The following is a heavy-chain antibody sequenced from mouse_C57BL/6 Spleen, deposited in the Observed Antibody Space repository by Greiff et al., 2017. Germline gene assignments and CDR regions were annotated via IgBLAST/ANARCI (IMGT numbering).Heavy chain of an antibody. CDR1: GYTFTSYW. CDR2: IHPNSGST. J-gene: IGHJ1*03. D-gene: IGHD1-1*01. CDR3: ARDGNLSGGYFDV. Sequence: VQLQQPGAELVKPGASVKLSCKASGYTFTSYWMHWVKQRPGQDLEWIGMIHPNSGSTNYNEKFKSKATLTVDKSSSTAYMQLSSLTSEDSAVYYCARDGNLSGGYFDVWGTGTTVTVSS. V-gene: IGHV1-64*01.